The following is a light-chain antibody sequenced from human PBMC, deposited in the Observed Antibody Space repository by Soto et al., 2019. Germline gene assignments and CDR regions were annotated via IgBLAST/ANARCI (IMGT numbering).Light chain of an antibody. Sequence: IQLTQSPSSLSASVGDRVTVTCRASDDITNYLAWYQQKAGKAPKLLIYDASTLYSGVPSRFSGSGSGTDFTLTISGLQPEDIATYYCQQYEIFPITFGQGTRLEIK. CDR3: QQYEIFPIT. CDR1: DDITNY. CDR2: DAS. V-gene: IGKV1-9*01. J-gene: IGKJ5*01.